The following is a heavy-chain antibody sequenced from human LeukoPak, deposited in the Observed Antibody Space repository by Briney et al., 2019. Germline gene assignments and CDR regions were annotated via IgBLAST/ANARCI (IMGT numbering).Heavy chain of an antibody. J-gene: IGHJ4*02. V-gene: IGHV4-59*12. D-gene: IGHD4-17*01. Sequence: SETLSLTCTVSGGSISSYYWSWIRQPPGKGLEWIGYIYYSGSTNYNPSLKSRVTISVDTSKNQFSLKLSSVTAADTAVYYCARGYDYGDYGVWGQGTLVTVSS. CDR1: GGSISSYY. CDR3: ARGYDYGDYGV. CDR2: IYYSGST.